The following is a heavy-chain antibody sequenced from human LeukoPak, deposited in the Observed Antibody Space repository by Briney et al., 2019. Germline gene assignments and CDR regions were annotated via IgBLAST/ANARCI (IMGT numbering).Heavy chain of an antibody. V-gene: IGHV1-69*13. Sequence: SVKVSCKASGYTFTGYYMHWVRQAPGQGLEWMGGIIPIFGTANYAQKFQGRVTITADESTSTAYMELSSLRSEDTAVYYCARSTQYGSGRNFDYWGQGTLVTVSS. CDR1: GYTFTGYY. CDR2: IIPIFGTA. CDR3: ARSTQYGSGRNFDY. J-gene: IGHJ4*02. D-gene: IGHD3-10*01.